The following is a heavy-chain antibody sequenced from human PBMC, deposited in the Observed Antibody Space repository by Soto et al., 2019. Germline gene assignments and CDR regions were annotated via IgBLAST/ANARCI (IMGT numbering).Heavy chain of an antibody. CDR2: IYYSGST. V-gene: IGHV4-30-4*01. Sequence: SETLSLTCTVSGGSISSGDYYWSWIRQPPGKGLEWIGYIYYSGSTYYNPSLKSRVTISVDTSKNQFSLELSSVTAADTAVYYCARAAYLGYYGMDVWGQGATVTVSS. D-gene: IGHD3-16*01. CDR1: GGSISSGDYY. CDR3: ARAAYLGYYGMDV. J-gene: IGHJ6*02.